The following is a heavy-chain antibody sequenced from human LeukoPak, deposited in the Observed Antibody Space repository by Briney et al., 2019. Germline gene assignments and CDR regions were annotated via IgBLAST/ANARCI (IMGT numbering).Heavy chain of an antibody. D-gene: IGHD2-2*01. CDR3: AKCGTTCYANAFYI. V-gene: IGHV3-23*01. Sequence: PGGSLRLSCAASGXTFSTYAMAWVRQAPGKGLEWVSAISGSGATTEYADSVKGRFTISRDNAKNTLYLQMNSLRAEDTAVYYCAKCGTTCYANAFYIWGQGTMVTVSS. J-gene: IGHJ3*02. CDR1: GXTFSTYA. CDR2: ISGSGATT.